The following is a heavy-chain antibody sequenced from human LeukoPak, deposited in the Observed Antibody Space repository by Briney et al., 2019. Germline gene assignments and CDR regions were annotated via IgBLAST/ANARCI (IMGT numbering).Heavy chain of an antibody. J-gene: IGHJ3*02. V-gene: IGHV3-21*01. CDR2: ISGSSNYI. CDR1: GFIFSDYT. Sequence: GGSLRLSCAASGFIFSDYTMNWVRLAPGKGLEWVSSISGSSNYIYYADSVKGRFTISRGNAKNSLYLQMNSLRVEDTGVYYCARDESGDNDAFDIWGQGTMVTVSS. CDR3: ARDESGDNDAFDI. D-gene: IGHD4/OR15-4a*01.